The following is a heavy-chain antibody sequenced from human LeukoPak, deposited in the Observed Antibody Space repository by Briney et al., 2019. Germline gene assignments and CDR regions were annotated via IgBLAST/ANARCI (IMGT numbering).Heavy chain of an antibody. Sequence: PGGSLRLSCAASGFTLSNYWIHWVRQAPGKGLVWVSRINTDGSRTNYADSVRGRFTVSRDNAKNTLYLQMNSLRVEDTAVYYCARVIGWDEPFDLWGHGTLVTVSS. CDR3: ARVIGWDEPFDL. CDR1: GFTLSNYW. CDR2: INTDGSRT. V-gene: IGHV3-74*01. D-gene: IGHD1-26*01. J-gene: IGHJ3*01.